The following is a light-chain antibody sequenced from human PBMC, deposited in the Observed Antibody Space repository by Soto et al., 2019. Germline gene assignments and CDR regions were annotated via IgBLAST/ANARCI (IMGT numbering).Light chain of an antibody. J-gene: IGLJ1*01. CDR3: SSYTSSSTIYV. Sequence: QSALTQPASVSGSPGQSITISCTGTSSDVGGYNFVSWYQQHPGKAPKLMIYEVSNRPSGVSNRFSGSKSGSTASLTISGLQAEDDADYYCSSYTSSSTIYVFGAGIKVTV. CDR2: EVS. V-gene: IGLV2-14*01. CDR1: SSDVGGYNF.